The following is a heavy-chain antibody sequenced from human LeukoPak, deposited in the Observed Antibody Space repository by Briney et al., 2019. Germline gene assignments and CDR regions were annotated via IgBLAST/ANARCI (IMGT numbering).Heavy chain of an antibody. J-gene: IGHJ5*02. Sequence: GGSLRLSCAASGFTFSSYAMSWVRQAPGKGLEWVSAISGSGGSTYYADSVKGRFTISRDNSKNTLYLQMNSLRAEDTAVYYCAKTSGSHSLDGGNWFDPWGQGTLVTVSS. CDR2: ISGSGGST. CDR1: GFTFSSYA. CDR3: AKTSGSHSLDGGNWFDP. D-gene: IGHD1-26*01. V-gene: IGHV3-23*01.